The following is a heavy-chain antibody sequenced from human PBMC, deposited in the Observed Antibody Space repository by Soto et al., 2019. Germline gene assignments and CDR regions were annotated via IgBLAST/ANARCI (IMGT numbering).Heavy chain of an antibody. D-gene: IGHD1-26*01. CDR3: ARVGRELQAYNWFDL. J-gene: IGHJ5*02. CDR1: GYTFTSYG. V-gene: IGHV1-18*01. CDR2: ISAYIGKT. Sequence: ASVKVSCKASGYTFTSYGISWVRQAPGQGLEWMGRISAYIGKTNYAQKIQGRVTITADKSTSTAYMELSSLRSEDTAVYYCARVGRELQAYNWFDLWGQGTLVTVSS.